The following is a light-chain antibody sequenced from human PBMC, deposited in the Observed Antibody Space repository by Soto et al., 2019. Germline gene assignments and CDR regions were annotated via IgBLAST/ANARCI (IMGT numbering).Light chain of an antibody. Sequence: QSVLTQPASVSGSPGQSITISCTGTSSDVGDNNYVSWYQQHPGKAPKLMIYDVTHRPSGISNRFSGSKSGNTASLPISGLHAEDEADYYCSSYTSSSTLYVFGTGTKLTVL. CDR3: SSYTSSSTLYV. CDR2: DVT. J-gene: IGLJ1*01. V-gene: IGLV2-14*01. CDR1: SSDVGDNNY.